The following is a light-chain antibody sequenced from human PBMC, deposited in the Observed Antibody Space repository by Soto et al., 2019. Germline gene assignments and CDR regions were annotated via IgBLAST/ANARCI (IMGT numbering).Light chain of an antibody. Sequence: DIPMTQSPSSLSASVGDRVTITCRASQGISTFLAWFQQKPGTVPKLLISGASTLQSGVPSRFSGSGSGTDFSLTISSLQPEDVATYYCQKYDLAPFTFGPWTKVDIK. J-gene: IGKJ3*01. CDR2: GAS. V-gene: IGKV1-27*01. CDR3: QKYDLAPFT. CDR1: QGISTF.